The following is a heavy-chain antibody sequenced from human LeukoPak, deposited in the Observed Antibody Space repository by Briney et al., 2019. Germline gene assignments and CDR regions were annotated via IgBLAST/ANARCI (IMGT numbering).Heavy chain of an antibody. J-gene: IGHJ3*02. V-gene: IGHV4-34*01. Sequence: SETLSLTCAVYGGSFSGNYWSWIRQPPGKGLEWIGEINHSGSTNYNPSLKSRVTISVDTSKNQFSLKLSSVTAADTAVYYCARDCSSTSCYNAFDIWGQGTMVTVSS. CDR1: GGSFSGNY. D-gene: IGHD2-2*01. CDR3: ARDCSSTSCYNAFDI. CDR2: INHSGST.